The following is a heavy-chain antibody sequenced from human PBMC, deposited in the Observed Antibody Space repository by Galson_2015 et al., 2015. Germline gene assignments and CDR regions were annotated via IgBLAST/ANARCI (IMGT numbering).Heavy chain of an antibody. D-gene: IGHD3-3*01. CDR3: ARESYDAGTYWLDS. CDR2: IWSDGNRT. CDR1: GFTFSSYW. J-gene: IGHJ5*01. Sequence: SLRLSCAASGFTFSSYWMHWVRQTPDEGLVWVSRIWSDGNRTSYVDSVRDRFTISRDNAKNTLYLQMNSLGADDTAVYYCARESYDAGTYWLDSWGQGTLVTVSS. V-gene: IGHV3-74*01.